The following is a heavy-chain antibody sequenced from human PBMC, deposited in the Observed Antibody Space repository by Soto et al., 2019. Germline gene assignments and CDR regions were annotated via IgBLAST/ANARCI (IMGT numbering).Heavy chain of an antibody. V-gene: IGHV3-48*02. Sequence: PGGALRLSCAASGFPFRPYSMNWVRQAPGKGLERGSYIRSSSSTIYYADSVKGRFTISRDNAKNSLYLQMNSLRDEDTAVYYCARAKVYGDYYYYYGMDVWGQGTTVTVAS. CDR3: ARAKVYGDYYYYYGMDV. J-gene: IGHJ6*02. CDR2: IRSSSSTI. CDR1: GFPFRPYS. D-gene: IGHD4-17*01.